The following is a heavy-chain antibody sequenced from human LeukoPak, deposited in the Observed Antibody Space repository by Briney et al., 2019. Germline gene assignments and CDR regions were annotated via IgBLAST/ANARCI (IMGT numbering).Heavy chain of an antibody. CDR1: GFTFSSYW. CDR2: IKQDGSEK. Sequence: GGSLRLSCAASGFTFSSYWMSWVRQAPGKGLEWVANIKQDGSEKHYVDSVKGRFTISRDNAKNSLYLQMNGLRAEGTAVYYCARERPQLVPDYWGQGTLVTVSS. J-gene: IGHJ4*02. V-gene: IGHV3-7*01. D-gene: IGHD6-13*01. CDR3: ARERPQLVPDY.